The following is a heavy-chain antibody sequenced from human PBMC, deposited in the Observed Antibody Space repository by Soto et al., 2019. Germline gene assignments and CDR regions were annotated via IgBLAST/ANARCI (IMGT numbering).Heavy chain of an antibody. J-gene: IGHJ4*02. CDR1: GGTFIDYA. V-gene: IGHV1-69*01. CDR3: AGTYDTSGDYPYYFEY. CDR2: TVPISDIE. D-gene: IGHD3-22*01. Sequence: QVQLVQSGAEVKKPGSSVRVSCEASGGTFIDYAFSWVRQAPGQGLEWMGGTVPISDIEDYAQKFQGRITITADAPTRTAYMELTSLRSEDTAVYYCAGTYDTSGDYPYYFEYWGQGTLVTVSS.